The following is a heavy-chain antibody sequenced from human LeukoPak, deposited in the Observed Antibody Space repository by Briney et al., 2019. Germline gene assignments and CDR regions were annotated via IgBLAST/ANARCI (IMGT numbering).Heavy chain of an antibody. CDR3: ARRQQTTVTTWLDAFDI. V-gene: IGHV4-59*08. CDR2: IYYSGST. CDR1: GGSISSYY. D-gene: IGHD4-17*01. Sequence: PSETLSLTCTVSGGSISSYYWSWIRQPPGKGLEWIGYIYYSGSTNYSPSLKSRVTISVDTSKNQFSLKLSSVTAADTAVYYCARRQQTTVTTWLDAFDIWGQGTMVTVSS. J-gene: IGHJ3*02.